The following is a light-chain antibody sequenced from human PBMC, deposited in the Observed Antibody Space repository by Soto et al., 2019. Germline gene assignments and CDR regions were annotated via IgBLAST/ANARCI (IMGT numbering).Light chain of an antibody. CDR3: MQDVELPFT. J-gene: IGKJ4*01. CDR1: QSLLHRDGKTY. Sequence: VLTQTPHSLSVTPGQPASMSCKSSQSLLHRDGKTYLYWYLQKPGQPPQLLIYEVSNRFSGVPDRFRASGSGTDFTLKISRVEAEDVGVYYCMQDVELPFTFGGGTKVEIK. CDR2: EVS. V-gene: IGKV2D-29*01.